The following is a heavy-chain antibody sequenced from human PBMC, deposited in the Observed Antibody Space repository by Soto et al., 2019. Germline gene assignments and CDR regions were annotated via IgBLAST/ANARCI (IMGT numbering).Heavy chain of an antibody. Sequence: PSETMSLTSTVSGDSISSYYWSWIRQPPGKGLEWIGYFYYSGSTNYNPSLKSRVTISVDTSKNQFSLKLSSVTAADTAVYYCARARGGYFDYWGQGTVVTVS. V-gene: IGHV4-59*08. CDR2: FYYSGST. D-gene: IGHD3-10*01. CDR3: ARARGGYFDY. CDR1: GDSISSYY. J-gene: IGHJ4*02.